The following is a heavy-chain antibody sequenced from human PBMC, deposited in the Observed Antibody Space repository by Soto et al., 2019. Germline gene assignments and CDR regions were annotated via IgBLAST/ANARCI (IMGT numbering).Heavy chain of an antibody. CDR2: IYYSGST. Sequence: SETLSLTCTVSGGSISSGSYYWGWIRQPPGKGLEWIGSIYYSGSTYYNPSLKSRVTISVDTSKNQFSLKLTSVTAADTAVYYCARARQPGDIVEVGYWGQGTLVTVSS. CDR3: ARARQPGDIVEVGY. CDR1: GGSISSGSYY. V-gene: IGHV4-39*01. D-gene: IGHD2-15*01. J-gene: IGHJ4*02.